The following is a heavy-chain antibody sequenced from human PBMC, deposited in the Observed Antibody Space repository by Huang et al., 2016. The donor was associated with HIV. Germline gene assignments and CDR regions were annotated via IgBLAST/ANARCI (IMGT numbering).Heavy chain of an antibody. Sequence: QVQLVQSRAEVKKPGASVQVSCKVSEYTLTELSIHWVRQPPGKGLEWMGGFDPEIGETMYAQKFQGRVTMTEDTSTETAFMELSGLRPEDTAVYYCATGFDVFFDFWGQGTLVTVSS. CDR1: EYTLTELS. D-gene: IGHD3-9*01. J-gene: IGHJ4*02. CDR3: ATGFDVFFDF. CDR2: FDPEIGET. V-gene: IGHV1-24*01.